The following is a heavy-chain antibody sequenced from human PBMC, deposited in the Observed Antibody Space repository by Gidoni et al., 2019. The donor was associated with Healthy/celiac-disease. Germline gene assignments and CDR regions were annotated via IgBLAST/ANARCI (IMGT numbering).Heavy chain of an antibody. CDR3: VSLYGGNSKRFDY. V-gene: IGHV3-64D*06. D-gene: IGHD4-17*01. CDR2: ISSKGGST. J-gene: IGHJ4*02. CDR1: GFTFSSYA. Sequence: EVQLVESGGGLVQPGGALRLSCSASGFTFSSYAMHWARQAPGKGLEYVSAISSKGGSTYYADSVKGRFTISRDNYKNTLYLQMGSLRAEDTAVYYCVSLYGGNSKRFDYWGQGTLVTVSS.